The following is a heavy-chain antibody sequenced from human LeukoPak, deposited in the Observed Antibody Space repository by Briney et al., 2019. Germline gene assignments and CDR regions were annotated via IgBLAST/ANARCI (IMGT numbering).Heavy chain of an antibody. D-gene: IGHD2-15*01. CDR2: IYYSGST. J-gene: IGHJ2*01. CDR1: GGSISSGDYY. Sequence: SQTLSLTCTVSGGSISSGDYYWSWIRQPPGKGLEWIGYIYYSGSTYYNPSLKSRVTISVDTSKNQFSLKLSSVTAADTAVYYCARGLLLYWYFGLWGRGTLVTVSS. V-gene: IGHV4-30-4*01. CDR3: ARGLLLYWYFGL.